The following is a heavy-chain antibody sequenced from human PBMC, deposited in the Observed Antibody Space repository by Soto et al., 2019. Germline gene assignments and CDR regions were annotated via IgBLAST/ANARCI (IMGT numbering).Heavy chain of an antibody. D-gene: IGHD6-19*01. CDR2: INHSGIT. CDR3: AIGPRMWLAGGGY. V-gene: IGHV4-34*01. CDR1: GGSFSGYY. J-gene: IGHJ4*02. Sequence: SETLSLTCAVYGGSFSGYYWSWIRQPPGKGLEWLGEINHSGITDYNPSLKSRITISIDTSKKQFSLKLNSVTAADTAVYYCAIGPRMWLAGGGYWGQGTQVTV.